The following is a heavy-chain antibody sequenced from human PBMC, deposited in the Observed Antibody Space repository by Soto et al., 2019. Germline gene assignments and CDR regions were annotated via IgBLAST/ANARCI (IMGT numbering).Heavy chain of an antibody. V-gene: IGHV1-2*04. CDR1: GYSFTGYY. CDR2: INPNSGGT. J-gene: IGHJ4*02. CDR3: ARAVTIAAAGVSWTRRYYFDY. D-gene: IGHD6-13*01. Sequence: ASVKVSCKASGYSFTGYYMHWVRQAPGQGLEWMGWINPNSGGTNYAQKFQGWVTMTRDTSISTAYMELSRLRSDDTAVYYCARAVTIAAAGVSWTRRYYFDYWGQGTLVTGSS.